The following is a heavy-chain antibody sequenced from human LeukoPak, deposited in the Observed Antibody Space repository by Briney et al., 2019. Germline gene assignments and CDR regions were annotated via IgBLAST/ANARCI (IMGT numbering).Heavy chain of an antibody. CDR3: ARWGEGGYFDY. D-gene: IGHD3-10*01. CDR2: ISYDGSNK. CDR1: GFTFSSYA. J-gene: IGHJ4*02. V-gene: IGHV3-30-3*01. Sequence: GGSLRLSCAASGFTFSSYAMHWVRQAPGKGLEWVAVISYDGSNKYYADSVKGRFTISRDNSKNTLYLQMNSPRAEDTAVYYCARWGEGGYFDYWGQGTLVTVSS.